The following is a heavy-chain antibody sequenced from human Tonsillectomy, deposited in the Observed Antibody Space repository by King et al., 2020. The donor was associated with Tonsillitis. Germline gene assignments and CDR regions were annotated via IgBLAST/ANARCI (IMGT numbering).Heavy chain of an antibody. V-gene: IGHV3-15*02. J-gene: IGHJ4*02. CDR2: IKSKADGGTT. CDR1: GLTFSNAW. Sequence: VQLVESGGALVKPGGSLRLSCAASGLTFSNAWMSWVRQAQGKGLEWLGRIKSKADGGTTDYAAPVKGRFTISRDDSKNTLYLHMNRLQTEDTAVYYCTPNLYFGDHWGQGTLVTVFS. CDR3: TPNLYFGDH. D-gene: IGHD3-9*01.